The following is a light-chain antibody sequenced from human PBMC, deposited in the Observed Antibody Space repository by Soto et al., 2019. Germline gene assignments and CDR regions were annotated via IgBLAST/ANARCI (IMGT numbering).Light chain of an antibody. CDR3: QQANSFPIT. CDR1: QNINTW. Sequence: DIQMTQSPSTLSGSVGDRVTITCRASQNINTWLAWYQQKPGKAPKLLIYATSSLQSGVPSRFSGSGSGTDFTLTISSLQPEDFATYYCQQANSFPITFGQGTRLEIK. CDR2: ATS. J-gene: IGKJ5*01. V-gene: IGKV1-12*01.